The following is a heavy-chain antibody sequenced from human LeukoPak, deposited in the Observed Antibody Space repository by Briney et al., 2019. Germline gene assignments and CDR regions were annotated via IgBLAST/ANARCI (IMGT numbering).Heavy chain of an antibody. J-gene: IGHJ4*02. V-gene: IGHV1-3*01. CDR1: GYTFTSYG. Sequence: ASVKVSCKASGYTFTSYGISWVRQAPGQRLEWMGWINAGNGHTRDSQKFQGRVTITGDTSASTAYMELSSLRSEDTAVYYCARAGYCSGGSCYTFDYWGQGTLVTVSS. CDR3: ARAGYCSGGSCYTFDY. CDR2: INAGNGHT. D-gene: IGHD2-15*01.